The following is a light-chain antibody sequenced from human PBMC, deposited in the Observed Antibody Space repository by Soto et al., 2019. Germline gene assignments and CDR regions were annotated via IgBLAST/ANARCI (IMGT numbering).Light chain of an antibody. J-gene: IGLJ3*02. CDR3: ATWADSLNGWV. V-gene: IGLV1-44*01. Sequence: QSVLTQPPSASGTPGQTVAISCSGSNSNFGSNTVNWYQQFPGTAPKLLLYGNTQRPSGVPDRCSGSKSDTSASLAISGLLSEDEADYYCATWADSLNGWVFGGGTKLTVL. CDR2: GNT. CDR1: NSNFGSNT.